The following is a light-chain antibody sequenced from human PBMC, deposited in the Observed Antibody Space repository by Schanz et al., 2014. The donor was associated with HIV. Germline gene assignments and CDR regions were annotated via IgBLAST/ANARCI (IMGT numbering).Light chain of an antibody. J-gene: IGLJ2*01. Sequence: QSALTQPASVSGSPGQSITISCTGTSNDVGGYNFVSWYQQHPGKAPKLIIYDVSNRPSGVSNRFSGSKSGITASLTISGLQADDEADYYCSSFTRGTTPVIFGGGTKLTV. CDR1: SNDVGGYNF. CDR2: DVS. CDR3: SSFTRGTTPVI. V-gene: IGLV2-14*03.